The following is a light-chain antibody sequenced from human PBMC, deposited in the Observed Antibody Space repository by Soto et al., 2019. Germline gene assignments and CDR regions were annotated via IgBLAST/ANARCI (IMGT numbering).Light chain of an antibody. CDR2: EVT. J-gene: IGLJ1*01. CDR1: TTDVGGYNY. CDR3: SSYASSRTFV. V-gene: IGLV2-14*01. Sequence: QSVLPQPASVSGSPGQSITISCSGTTTDVGGYNYVSWYQHHPGKAPQLIIYEVTKRPSGVSDRFSGSRSGYTASLTISGLQAEDEADYYCSSYASSRTFVFGTGTKVTVL.